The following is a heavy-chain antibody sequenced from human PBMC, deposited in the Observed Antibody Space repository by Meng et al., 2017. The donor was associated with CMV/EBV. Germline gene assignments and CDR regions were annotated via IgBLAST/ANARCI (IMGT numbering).Heavy chain of an antibody. V-gene: IGHV1-69*12. D-gene: IGHD2-15*01. Sequence: QVLLVQGGAGVKQPGSSVKVSCKSSGGTFSSYAISWVRQAPGQGLEWMGGIIPIFGTANYAQKFQGRVTITADESTSTAYMELSSLRSEDTAVYYCARNQPSRGWSHEDYWGQGTLVTVSS. CDR3: ARNQPSRGWSHEDY. J-gene: IGHJ4*02. CDR2: IIPIFGTA. CDR1: GGTFSSYA.